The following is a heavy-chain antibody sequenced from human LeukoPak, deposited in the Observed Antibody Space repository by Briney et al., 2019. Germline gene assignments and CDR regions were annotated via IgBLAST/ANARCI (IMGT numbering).Heavy chain of an antibody. CDR2: IIPIFGTA. CDR1: GYTFTGYY. D-gene: IGHD4-11*01. J-gene: IGHJ1*01. V-gene: IGHV1-69*13. Sequence: ASVKVSCKASGYTFTGYYMHWVRQAPGQGLEWMGGIIPIFGTANYAQKFQGRVTITADESTSTAYMELSSLRSEDTAVYYCARDKAVTTELTQYFQHWGQGTLVTVSS. CDR3: ARDKAVTTELTQYFQH.